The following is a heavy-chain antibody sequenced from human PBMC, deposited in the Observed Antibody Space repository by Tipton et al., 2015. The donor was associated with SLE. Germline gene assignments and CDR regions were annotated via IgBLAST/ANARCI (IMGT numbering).Heavy chain of an antibody. J-gene: IGHJ5*02. CDR2: IYTSGST. Sequence: TLSLTCTVSGGSISSGSYYWSWIRQPAGKALEGIGHIYTSGSTNYNPSLKSRGPISVDTSKNQFSLRLNSVTAADTAVYYCARRGHGSGTWGQGTLVTVSS. V-gene: IGHV4-61*09. CDR1: GGSISSGSYY. D-gene: IGHD3-10*01. CDR3: ARRGHGSGT.